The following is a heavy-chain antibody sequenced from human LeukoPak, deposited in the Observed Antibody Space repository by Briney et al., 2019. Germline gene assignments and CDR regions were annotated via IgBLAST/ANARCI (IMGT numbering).Heavy chain of an antibody. CDR1: GFTFSSYG. CDR2: ISYDGSNK. D-gene: IGHD3-10*01. Sequence: GGSLRLSCAASGFTFSSYGMHWVRQAPGKGLEWVAVISYDGSNKYYADSVKGRFTISRDNSKNTLYLQMNSLRAEDTAVYYCAIGAYYYGSGSYVWGQGTLVTVSS. V-gene: IGHV3-30*03. J-gene: IGHJ4*02. CDR3: AIGAYYYGSGSYV.